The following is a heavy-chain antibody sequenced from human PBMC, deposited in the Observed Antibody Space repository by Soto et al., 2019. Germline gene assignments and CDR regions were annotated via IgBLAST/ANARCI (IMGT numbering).Heavy chain of an antibody. D-gene: IGHD2-21*02. CDR2: IIPLFGTA. CDR3: ASKAACGGDCYAFDS. V-gene: IGHV1-69*06. Sequence: QVYLVQSGAEVKKPGSSVKISCKASGGIFSSNTINWVRQAAGHGLEWMGGIIPLFGTANYAEKFQGRVTITADKSTKTEYMELTSLRSEDTAVYYCASKAACGGDCYAFDSWGQGTLVTVSS. CDR1: GGIFSSNT. J-gene: IGHJ4*02.